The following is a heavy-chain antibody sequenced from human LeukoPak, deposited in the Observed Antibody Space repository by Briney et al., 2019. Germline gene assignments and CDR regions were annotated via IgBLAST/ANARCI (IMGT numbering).Heavy chain of an antibody. D-gene: IGHD3-9*01. CDR2: ISTSSTYI. CDR3: ARGPDILTGYSPDFDY. J-gene: IGHJ4*02. V-gene: IGHV3-21*01. Sequence: GGSLRLSCAASGFTFSRYSMNWVRQAPGKALEWVSFISTSSTYIYYADSVEGRFTISRDNTKNSLFLQMNSLRAEDTAVYYCARGPDILTGYSPDFDYWGQGTLVTVSS. CDR1: GFTFSRYS.